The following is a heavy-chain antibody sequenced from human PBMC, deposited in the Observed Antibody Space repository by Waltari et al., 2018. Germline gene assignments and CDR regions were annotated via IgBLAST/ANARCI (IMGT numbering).Heavy chain of an antibody. J-gene: IGHJ4*01. V-gene: IGHV4-4*02. CDR1: GDSMSENYW. D-gene: IGHD2-15*01. Sequence: QLQLQQSGPGLAKPSESLSLTCGVAGDSMSENYWWSWVRQAPEKGLEWIGQIHRSGRTYYNPSLESRVSVSMDTSNNKFFLKLSSAIAADTAVYYCARDRGRGLYFDSWGQGTLVTVSP. CDR2: IHRSGRT. CDR3: ARDRGRGLYFDS.